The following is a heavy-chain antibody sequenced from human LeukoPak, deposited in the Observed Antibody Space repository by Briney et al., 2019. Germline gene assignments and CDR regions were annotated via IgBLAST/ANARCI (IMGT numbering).Heavy chain of an antibody. J-gene: IGHJ5*02. V-gene: IGHV3-48*04. CDR3: AKDKGLLVGWFDP. CDR2: ISSSSSTI. Sequence: GGSLRLSCAASGFTFSSYGMQWVRQAPGKGLEWVSYISSSSSTIYYAGSVKGRFTISRDNAKNSLYLQMNSLRAEDTAVYYCAKDKGLLVGWFDPWGQGTLATVSS. CDR1: GFTFSSYG.